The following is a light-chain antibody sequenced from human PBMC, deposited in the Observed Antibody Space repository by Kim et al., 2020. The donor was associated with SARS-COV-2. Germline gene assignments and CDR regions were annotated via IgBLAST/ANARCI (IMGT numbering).Light chain of an antibody. J-gene: IGKJ1*01. CDR3: QRYHEPPPWT. CDR2: WAS. Sequence: DIVMTQSPDSLAVSLGERATINCKSSQSVLESSNNKNYLAWYQKKPGQPPKLLIYWASTRASGVPDRFSGSGSGTDFTLTISSLQAEDVAVYYCQRYHEPPPWTFGQGTKVDIK. CDR1: QSVLESSNNKNY. V-gene: IGKV4-1*01.